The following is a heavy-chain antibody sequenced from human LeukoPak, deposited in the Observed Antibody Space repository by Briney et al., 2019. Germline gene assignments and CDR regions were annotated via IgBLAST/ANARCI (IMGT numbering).Heavy chain of an antibody. CDR1: GGSISSYY. J-gene: IGHJ4*02. CDR2: IYYSGST. Sequence: SETLSLTCTVSGGSISSYYWSWIRQPPGKGLEWIGHIYYSGSTNYNPSLKSRVTTSVDTSKNQFSLKLSSVTAADTAVYYCARGAEYSSSWYYYWGQGTLVTVSS. V-gene: IGHV4-59*01. CDR3: ARGAEYSSSWYYY. D-gene: IGHD6-13*01.